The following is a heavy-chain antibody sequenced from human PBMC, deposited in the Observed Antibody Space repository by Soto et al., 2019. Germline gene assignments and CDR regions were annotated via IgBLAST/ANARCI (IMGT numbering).Heavy chain of an antibody. V-gene: IGHV1-3*01. Sequence: QVQLVQSGAEVKKPGASVKVSCKASGYTFTSYAMHWVRQAPGQRLEWMGWINAGNGNTKYSQKFQGRVTITRDTSASTAYMELSSLRSEDTAVYYCARDRSVDWNYVWFDPWGQGTLVTVSS. J-gene: IGHJ5*02. CDR1: GYTFTSYA. D-gene: IGHD1-7*01. CDR3: ARDRSVDWNYVWFDP. CDR2: INAGNGNT.